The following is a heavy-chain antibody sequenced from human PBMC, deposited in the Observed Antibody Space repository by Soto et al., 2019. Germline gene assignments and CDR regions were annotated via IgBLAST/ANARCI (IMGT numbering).Heavy chain of an antibody. CDR1: GFTFSNYW. CDR3: ARRSTISAEYFNL. CDR2: IKQDGSEN. Sequence: PGGSLRLSCAASGFTFSNYWMSWVRQAPGKGLEWVANIKQDGSENNYKNSVKGRLTISRDNAKNSLSLQMNSLRADDTAVYYCARRSTISAEYFNLWGHGTLVTVSS. J-gene: IGHJ1*01. V-gene: IGHV3-7*03. D-gene: IGHD1-1*01.